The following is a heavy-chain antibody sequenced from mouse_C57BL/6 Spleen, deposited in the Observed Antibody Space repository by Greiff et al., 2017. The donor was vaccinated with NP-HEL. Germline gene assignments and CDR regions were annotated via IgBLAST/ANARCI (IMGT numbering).Heavy chain of an antibody. Sequence: EVQGVESGGGLVKPGGSLKLSCAASGFTFSSYAMSWVRQTPEKRLEWVATISDGGSYTYYPDNVKGRFTISRDNAKNNLYLQRSHLKSEDTAMYYCARAWAYGNYAMDYWGQGTSVTVSS. J-gene: IGHJ4*01. V-gene: IGHV5-4*01. D-gene: IGHD2-1*01. CDR3: ARAWAYGNYAMDY. CDR1: GFTFSSYA. CDR2: ISDGGSYT.